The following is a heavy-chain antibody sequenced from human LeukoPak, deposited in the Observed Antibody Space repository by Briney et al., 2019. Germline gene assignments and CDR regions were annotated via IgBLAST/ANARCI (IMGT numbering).Heavy chain of an antibody. Sequence: SGGSLRLSCAASGFTFSSYAMSWVRQAPGKGLEWVAVISYDGSNKYYADSVKGRFTISRDNSKNTLYLQMNSLRAEDTAVYYCAKGSGRGYSYGLEYWGQGTLVTVSS. J-gene: IGHJ4*02. D-gene: IGHD5-18*01. V-gene: IGHV3-30*18. CDR3: AKGSGRGYSYGLEY. CDR2: ISYDGSNK. CDR1: GFTFSSYA.